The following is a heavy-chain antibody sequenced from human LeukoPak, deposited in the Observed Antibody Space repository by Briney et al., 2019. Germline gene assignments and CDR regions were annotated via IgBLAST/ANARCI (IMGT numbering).Heavy chain of an antibody. Sequence: PSETLSLTCTVSGGSISSYYWSWIRRPPGKGLEWIGYIYYNGNTNYSPSLKSRVTMSVDTSKNLFSLKVSSVTAADTAVYYCARGRSNYYGMDVWGQGTTVTVSS. CDR3: ARGRSNYYGMDV. V-gene: IGHV4-59*01. CDR1: GGSISSYY. D-gene: IGHD1-26*01. CDR2: IYYNGNT. J-gene: IGHJ6*02.